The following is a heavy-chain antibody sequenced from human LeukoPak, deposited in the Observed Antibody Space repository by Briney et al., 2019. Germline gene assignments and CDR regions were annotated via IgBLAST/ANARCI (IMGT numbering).Heavy chain of an antibody. V-gene: IGHV3-64*01. CDR2: ISSNGGST. J-gene: IGHJ6*03. D-gene: IGHD3-9*01. CDR1: GFTFSSYG. CDR3: AKTDSTVTGYEYYMDV. Sequence: PGGSLRLSCAASGFTFSSYGMSWVRQAPGKGLEYVSAISSNGGSTYYANSVKGRFTISRDNSKNTLYLQMNSLRAEDTAVYYCAKTDSTVTGYEYYMDVWGKGTTVTVSS.